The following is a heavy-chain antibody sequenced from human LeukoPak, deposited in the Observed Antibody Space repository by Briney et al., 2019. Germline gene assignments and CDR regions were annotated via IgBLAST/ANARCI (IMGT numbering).Heavy chain of an antibody. CDR2: IYYSGST. CDR1: DGSISSSSSY. J-gene: IGHJ5*02. V-gene: IGHV4-61*01. D-gene: IGHD3-22*01. Sequence: PSETLSLTCTVPDGSISSSSSYWSWIRQPPGTGLEWIGYIYYSGSTNYNPSLKSRVTISVDTSKNQFSLKLSSVTAADTAVYYCARSYYYDSSGFTNWFDPWGQGTLVTVSS. CDR3: ARSYYYDSSGFTNWFDP.